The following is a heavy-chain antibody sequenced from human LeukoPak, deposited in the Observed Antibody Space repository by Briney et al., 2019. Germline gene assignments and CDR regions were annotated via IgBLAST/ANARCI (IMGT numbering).Heavy chain of an antibody. CDR1: GGSISSSSYY. J-gene: IGHJ5*02. Sequence: SETLSLTCTVSGGSISSSSYYWGWIRQPPGKGLEWIGSIYYSGSTYYNPSLKGRVTISVDTSKNQFSLKLSSVTAADTAVYYCARRPDPYDFWSGSNWFDPWGQGTLVTVSS. V-gene: IGHV4-39*01. CDR3: ARRPDPYDFWSGSNWFDP. CDR2: IYYSGST. D-gene: IGHD3-3*01.